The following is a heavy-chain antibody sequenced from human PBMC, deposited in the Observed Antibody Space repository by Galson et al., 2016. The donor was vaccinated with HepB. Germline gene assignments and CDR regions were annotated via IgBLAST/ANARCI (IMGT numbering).Heavy chain of an antibody. CDR2: ISGSGGTT. V-gene: IGHV3-23*01. CDR1: GFTFNTYA. CDR3: AKDPLLLGVVMSAATS. D-gene: IGHD2-15*01. J-gene: IGHJ4*02. Sequence: SLRLSCAASGFTFNTYAMSWVRQAPGKGLEWVSAISGSGGTTYFADSVKGRFTISRDNSKNTLYLQMNSLRAEDTAVYYCAKDPLLLGVVMSAATSWGQGTLVTVSP.